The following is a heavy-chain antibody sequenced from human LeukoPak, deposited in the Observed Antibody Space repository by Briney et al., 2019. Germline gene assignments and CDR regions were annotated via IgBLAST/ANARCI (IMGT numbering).Heavy chain of an antibody. J-gene: IGHJ4*02. Sequence: ASVKVSCKASGYTFTSYYMHWVRQAPGQGLEWMGIINPSGGSTSYAQKFQGRVTMTRDTSTSTVYMELSSLRSEDTAVYYCARGFGYGDYVGPWSFDYWGQGTLVTVSS. CDR1: GYTFTSYY. V-gene: IGHV1-46*01. CDR2: INPSGGST. D-gene: IGHD4-17*01. CDR3: ARGFGYGDYVGPWSFDY.